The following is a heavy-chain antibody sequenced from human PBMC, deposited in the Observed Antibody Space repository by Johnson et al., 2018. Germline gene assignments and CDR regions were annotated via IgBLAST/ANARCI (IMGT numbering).Heavy chain of an antibody. J-gene: IGHJ3*02. CDR1: GFTFRNYD. D-gene: IGHD5-18*01. Sequence: VQLVQSGGGVVQPGRSLRLSCAASGFTFRNYDIHWVRQAPGKGLAWVAVISYDGSNKYYADSDESVKGRFTISRDNSKKKMYLQMNSLRTGDTAVYYCAQYARRGYSYGPQPGDAFDSRGQGTMVTVSS. CDR2: ISYDGSNK. V-gene: IGHV3-30*03. CDR3: AQYARRGYSYGPQPGDAFDS.